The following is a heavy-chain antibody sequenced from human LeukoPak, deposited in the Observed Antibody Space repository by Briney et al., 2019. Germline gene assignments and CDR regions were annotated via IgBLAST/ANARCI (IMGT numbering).Heavy chain of an antibody. CDR1: GYTFTGYY. J-gene: IGHJ3*01. CDR2: MNPKSGNT. Sequence: ASVKVSCKASGYTFTGYYMHWVRQAPGQGLEWMAWMNPKSGNTDYAQSFQGRVTLTRNTSIHTVYMELNNLRSEDTAVYFCARGLVGDDVLTDDTSDALSFWGQGTMVTVSS. CDR3: ARGLVGDDVLTDDTSDALSF. V-gene: IGHV1-8*02. D-gene: IGHD3-9*01.